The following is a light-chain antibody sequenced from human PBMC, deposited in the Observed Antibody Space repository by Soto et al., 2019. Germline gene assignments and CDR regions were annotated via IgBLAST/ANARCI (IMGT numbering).Light chain of an antibody. CDR1: SSDVGTYNS. CDR2: DVN. Sequence: QSVLTQPASVSGSSGQSITISCTGTSSDVGTYNSVSWYQQHPGKAPKLIIYDVNNRPSGVSNRFSGSKSGNTASLTISGLQAEDEADYFCSSPTSSTTLGFGGWTKVTVL. J-gene: IGLJ2*01. V-gene: IGLV2-14*03. CDR3: SSPTSSTTLG.